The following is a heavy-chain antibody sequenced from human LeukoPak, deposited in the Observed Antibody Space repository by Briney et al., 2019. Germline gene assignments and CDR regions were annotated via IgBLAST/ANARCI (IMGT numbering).Heavy chain of an antibody. Sequence: PSETLSLTCTVSGGSISSYYWSWIRQPPGKGLEWIGYIYYSGSTNYNPSLKSRVTISVDTSKNQFSLKLSSVTAADTAVYYCARHRIPYDILTGYPYYFDYWGQGTLVTVSS. J-gene: IGHJ4*02. CDR2: IYYSGST. CDR1: GGSISSYY. V-gene: IGHV4-59*08. CDR3: ARHRIPYDILTGYPYYFDY. D-gene: IGHD3-9*01.